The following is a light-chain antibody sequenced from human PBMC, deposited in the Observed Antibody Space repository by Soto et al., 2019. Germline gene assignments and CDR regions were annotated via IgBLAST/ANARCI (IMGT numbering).Light chain of an antibody. CDR2: DAS. V-gene: IGKV3-20*01. Sequence: GERATLSCRASQSVSSYLAWYQQKPGQAPRLLIYDASSRATGIPDRFSGSGSGTDFTLSISRLEPEDFAVYYCQQYSSLWTFGQGTKVDIK. CDR1: QSVSSY. CDR3: QQYSSLWT. J-gene: IGKJ1*01.